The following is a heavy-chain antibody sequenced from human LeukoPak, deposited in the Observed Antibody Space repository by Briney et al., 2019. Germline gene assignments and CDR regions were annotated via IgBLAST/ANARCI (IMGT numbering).Heavy chain of an antibody. Sequence: GASVKVSCKASGYTFTSYYMHWVRQAPGQGLEWMGIINPSGGSTSYAQKFQGRVTMTRDMSTSTVYMELSSLRSEDTAVYYCARDYYDFWSGYSALGWFDPWGQGTLVTVSS. CDR2: INPSGGST. J-gene: IGHJ5*02. D-gene: IGHD3-3*01. CDR3: ARDYYDFWSGYSALGWFDP. V-gene: IGHV1-46*01. CDR1: GYTFTSYY.